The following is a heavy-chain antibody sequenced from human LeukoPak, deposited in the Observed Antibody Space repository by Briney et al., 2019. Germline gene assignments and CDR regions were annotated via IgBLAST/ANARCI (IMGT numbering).Heavy chain of an antibody. CDR3: AGSRAYSSSWYWFDP. J-gene: IGHJ5*02. D-gene: IGHD6-13*01. V-gene: IGHV3-48*04. Sequence: PGGSLRLSCAASGFTFSSYSMNWVRQAPGKGLEWVSYISSSSSTIYYADSVKGRFTISRDNAKNSLYLQMNSLRAEDTAVYYCAGSRAYSSSWYWFDPWGQGTLVTVSS. CDR2: ISSSSSTI. CDR1: GFTFSSYS.